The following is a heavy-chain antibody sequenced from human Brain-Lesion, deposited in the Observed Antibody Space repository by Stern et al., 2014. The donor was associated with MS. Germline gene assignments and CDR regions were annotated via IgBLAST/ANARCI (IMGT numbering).Heavy chain of an antibody. V-gene: IGHV4-4*02. D-gene: IGHD1-14*01. CDR3: ARELPDLNAFDI. CDR1: GGSISSSNW. J-gene: IGHJ3*02. Sequence: QLQLQESGPGLVKPSGTLSLTCAVSGGSISSSNWWSWVRQSPGKGLEGIGEIYHSGGPKHTPSFASRVIISVDKPKNHFSLKLSYLTAADTAVYYCARELPDLNAFDIWGQGTMVTVSS. CDR2: IYHSGGP.